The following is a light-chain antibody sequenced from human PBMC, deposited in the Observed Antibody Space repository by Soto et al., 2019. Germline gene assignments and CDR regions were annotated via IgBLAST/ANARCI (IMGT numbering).Light chain of an antibody. V-gene: IGKV1-27*01. Sequence: DIQMTQSPSSLSASVGDRVTITCRASQGIGNYLAWYQQKPGKVPKLLIYTSSTLQSGVPSRFSGSGSGTDFTLTISNLQPEDVATYYCQKHNAAPLTFGGGTKVEFK. CDR2: TSS. CDR3: QKHNAAPLT. J-gene: IGKJ4*01. CDR1: QGIGNY.